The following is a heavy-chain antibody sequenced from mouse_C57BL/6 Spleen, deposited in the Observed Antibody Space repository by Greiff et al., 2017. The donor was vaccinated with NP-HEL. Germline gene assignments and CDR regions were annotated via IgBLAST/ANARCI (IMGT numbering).Heavy chain of an antibody. V-gene: IGHV1-82*01. Sequence: QVQLKESGPELVKPGASVKISCKASGYAFSSSWMNWVKQRPGKGLEWIGRIYPGDGDTNYNGKFKGKATLTADKSSSTAYMQLSSLTSEDSAVYFCAREGFTTAGFAYWGQGTLVTVSA. J-gene: IGHJ3*01. CDR3: AREGFTTAGFAY. CDR1: GYAFSSSW. D-gene: IGHD1-2*01. CDR2: IYPGDGDT.